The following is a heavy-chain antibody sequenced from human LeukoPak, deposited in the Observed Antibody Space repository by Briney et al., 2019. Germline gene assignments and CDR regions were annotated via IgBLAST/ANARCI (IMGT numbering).Heavy chain of an antibody. J-gene: IGHJ6*02. CDR1: GFTFSSYA. Sequence: PGGSLRLSCAASGFTFSSYAMSWVRQAPGKGLEWVSAIGGSGGSTYYADSVKGRFTISRDNSKNTLYLQMNSLRAEDTAVYYCAKLGSSWYESSSSSGVYGMDVWGQGTTVTVSS. V-gene: IGHV3-23*01. D-gene: IGHD6-13*01. CDR2: IGGSGGST. CDR3: AKLGSSWYESSSSSGVYGMDV.